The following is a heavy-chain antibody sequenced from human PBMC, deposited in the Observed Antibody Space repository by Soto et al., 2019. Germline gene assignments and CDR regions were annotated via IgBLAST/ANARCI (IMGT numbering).Heavy chain of an antibody. V-gene: IGHV3-23*01. J-gene: IGHJ4*02. CDR3: AKKDRLYGVAVAFDS. CDR2: ISGDGVSK. CDR1: GISFSDNA. D-gene: IGHD6-19*01. Sequence: VKLLESGGGLVKPGGSLRLSCAASGISFSDNAMSWVRQAPGKVLEWISAISGDGVSKLYADSVRGRFTISRDNAANTRYLQMSSLRTEDTALYYCAKKDRLYGVAVAFDSWGQGTLVTVSS.